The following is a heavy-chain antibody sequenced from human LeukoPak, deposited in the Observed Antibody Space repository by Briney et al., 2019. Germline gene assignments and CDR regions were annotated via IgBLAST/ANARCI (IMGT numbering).Heavy chain of an antibody. CDR1: GGSISRYY. Sequence: SETLSLTCTVSGGSISRYYWTWIRQPAGKGLEWIGRIHTSGSTNHNPSLKSRVTMSVDTSNNQFSLRLSSVTAADTAVYYCARDNWNYIDYWGQGTLVTVSS. CDR2: IHTSGST. J-gene: IGHJ4*02. D-gene: IGHD1-20*01. CDR3: ARDNWNYIDY. V-gene: IGHV4-4*07.